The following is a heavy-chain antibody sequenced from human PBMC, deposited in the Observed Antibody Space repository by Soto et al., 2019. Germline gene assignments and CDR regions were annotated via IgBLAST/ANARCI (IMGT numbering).Heavy chain of an antibody. J-gene: IGHJ4*02. CDR3: ARDPGLRYYYWSGSYSKDPDLED. D-gene: IGHD3-10*01. CDR1: GYTFTSYG. V-gene: IGHV1-18*01. Sequence: ASVKVSCKASGYTFTSYGISWVRHAPGQGLEWMGWISAYNGNTNYAQKLQGRVTMTTDTSTSTAYMELRSLRSDDTAVYYCARDPGLRYYYWSGSYSKDPDLEDWGQGTLVNVSS. CDR2: ISAYNGNT.